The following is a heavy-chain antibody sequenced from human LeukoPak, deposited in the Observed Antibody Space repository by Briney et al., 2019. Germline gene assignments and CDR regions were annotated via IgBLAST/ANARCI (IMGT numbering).Heavy chain of an antibody. D-gene: IGHD3-22*01. CDR1: GYTFSSYE. Sequence: GATVRVSCKASGYTFSSYEINWVRQATGHGLEWMGWMNPDSGDTAYAQKFQGRITMTRSTSITTAYVELSSLRSEDTAVYYCARGLGSYDSSELTWPMISFWGQGTQVTVSS. V-gene: IGHV1-8*01. J-gene: IGHJ4*02. CDR3: ARGLGSYDSSELTWPMISF. CDR2: MNPDSGDT.